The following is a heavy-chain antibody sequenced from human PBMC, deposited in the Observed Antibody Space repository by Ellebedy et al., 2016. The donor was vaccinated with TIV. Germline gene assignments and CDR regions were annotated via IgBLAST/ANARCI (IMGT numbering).Heavy chain of an antibody. CDR1: GFTFRSYA. Sequence: GESLKISCAASGFTFRSYAMGWVRQAPGKGLEWISVISDSGGATYYAAPLKGRFTTSRDNSNDMAYLQINSLRPDDTAVYYCAKDSGLSGWYFDYWGQGTLVTVSS. J-gene: IGHJ4*02. CDR3: AKDSGLSGWYFDY. CDR2: ISDSGGAT. V-gene: IGHV3-23*01. D-gene: IGHD6-19*01.